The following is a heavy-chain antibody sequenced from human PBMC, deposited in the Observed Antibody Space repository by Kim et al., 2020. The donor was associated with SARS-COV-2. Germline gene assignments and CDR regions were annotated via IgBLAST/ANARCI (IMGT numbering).Heavy chain of an antibody. V-gene: IGHV4-38-2*02. J-gene: IGHJ5*02. CDR2: IYHSGST. D-gene: IGHD6-13*01. Sequence: SETLSLTCTVSGYSISSGYYWGWIRQPPGKGLEWIGSIYHSGSTYYNPSPKSRVTISVDTSKNQFSLKLSSVTAADTAVYYCARDSNSPIAAAGMIVGGWFDPWGQGTLVTVSS. CDR3: ARDSNSPIAAAGMIVGGWFDP. CDR1: GYSISSGYY.